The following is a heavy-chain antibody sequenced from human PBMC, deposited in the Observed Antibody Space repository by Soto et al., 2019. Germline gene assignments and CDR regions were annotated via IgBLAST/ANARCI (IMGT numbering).Heavy chain of an antibody. Sequence: SETLSLTCTVSGGSISSYYWSWIRQPPGKGLEWIGYIYYSGSTNYNPSLKSRVTISVDTSKNQFSLKLSSVTAADTAVYYCARGAAGMTYYFDYWGQGTLVTVSS. CDR2: IYYSGST. V-gene: IGHV4-59*01. CDR3: ARGAAGMTYYFDY. CDR1: GGSISSYY. J-gene: IGHJ4*02. D-gene: IGHD6-13*01.